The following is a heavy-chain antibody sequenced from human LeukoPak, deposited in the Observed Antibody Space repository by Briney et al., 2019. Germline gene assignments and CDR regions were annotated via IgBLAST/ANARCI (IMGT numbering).Heavy chain of an antibody. CDR2: IKQDGSEK. Sequence: GGSLRLSCAASGFTFSSYWMSWVRQAPGKWLGWVANIKQDGSEKYYVDSVKGRFTISRDNAKNSPYLQMNSLRAEDTAVYYCARVESLWFGELYYWGQGTLVTVSS. D-gene: IGHD3-10*01. J-gene: IGHJ4*02. CDR3: ARVESLWFGELYY. V-gene: IGHV3-7*03. CDR1: GFTFSSYW.